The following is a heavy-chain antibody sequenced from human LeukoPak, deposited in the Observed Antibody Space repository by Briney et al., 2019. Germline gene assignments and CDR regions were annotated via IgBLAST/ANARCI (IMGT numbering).Heavy chain of an antibody. CDR3: ARAPISSPTYYYYYMDV. CDR2: IYYSGST. D-gene: IGHD3-3*02. V-gene: IGHV4-39*07. Sequence: SETLSLTCTVSGGSISSSSYYWGWIRQPPGKGLEWIGSIYYSGSTNYNPSLKSRVTISVDTSKNQFSLKLSSLTAADTAVYYCARAPISSPTYYYYYMDVWGKGATVTVSS. J-gene: IGHJ6*03. CDR1: GGSISSSSYY.